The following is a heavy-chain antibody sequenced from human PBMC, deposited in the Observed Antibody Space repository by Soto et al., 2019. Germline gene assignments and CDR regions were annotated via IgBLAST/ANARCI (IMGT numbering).Heavy chain of an antibody. CDR3: AKESVETTYSYYGLDV. J-gene: IGHJ6*02. CDR2: VSFDSKNK. CDR1: GFSFDSYG. Sequence: LVESGGGVVQPGRSLTLSCAASGFSFDSYGMHWVRQAPGKGLEWVATVSFDSKNKYYIDSVEGRFTISRDNSKNMLYLQMNSLRHEDAAIYYCAKESVETTYSYYGLDVWGPGTTVTVSS. V-gene: IGHV3-30*18. D-gene: IGHD5-18*01.